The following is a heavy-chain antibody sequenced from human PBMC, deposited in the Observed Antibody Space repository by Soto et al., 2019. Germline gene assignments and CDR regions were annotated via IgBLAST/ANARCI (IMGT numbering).Heavy chain of an antibody. D-gene: IGHD2-15*01. Sequence: ASVKVSCKXSGYTFTRYTMNWVRQAPGQRLEWMGWINPDNGNTKSSRKFQDRVIITRDTSASTAYMDLSSLRSEDTAVYYCARGIATGQLDPWGQGTLVTVSS. CDR3: ARGIATGQLDP. CDR1: GYTFTRYT. CDR2: INPDNGNT. V-gene: IGHV1-3*01. J-gene: IGHJ5*02.